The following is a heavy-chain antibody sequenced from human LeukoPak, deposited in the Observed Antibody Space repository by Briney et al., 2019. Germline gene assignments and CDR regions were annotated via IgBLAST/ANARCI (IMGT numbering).Heavy chain of an antibody. CDR1: GGSFSGYY. Sequence: SETLSLTCAVYGGSFSGYYWSWIRQPPGKWLEWIGEINHSGSTNYNASLKSRVTISVDTSKNQFSLKLSSVTAADTAVYYCAKGGGQWLIPDGYWGQGILVTV. D-gene: IGHD6-19*01. CDR3: AKGGGQWLIPDGY. J-gene: IGHJ4*02. CDR2: INHSGST. V-gene: IGHV4-34*01.